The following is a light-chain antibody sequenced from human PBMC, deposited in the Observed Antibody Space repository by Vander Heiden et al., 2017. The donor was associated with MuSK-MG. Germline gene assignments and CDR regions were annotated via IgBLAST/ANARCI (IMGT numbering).Light chain of an antibody. V-gene: IGKV1-5*03. J-gene: IGKJ1*01. Sequence: DIQMTQSPSTLSASVGDRVTITCRASQSISIWLAWYQPKPGKAPNLLIYKASSLESGVPSRFSGSGSGTEFTLTINSLQPDDFATYYCQQYSNYSPWTFGQGTKVEIK. CDR3: QQYSNYSPWT. CDR2: KAS. CDR1: QSISIW.